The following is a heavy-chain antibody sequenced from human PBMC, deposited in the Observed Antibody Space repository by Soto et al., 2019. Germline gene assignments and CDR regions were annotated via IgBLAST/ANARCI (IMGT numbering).Heavy chain of an antibody. D-gene: IGHD3-10*01. CDR3: ARGPSYYGSGSYYYFDY. Sequence: GSLRLSCAASGFTFSISSMNWVRQAPGKGLEWVSSISGTSDYISYADSVKGRFTISRDNAKNSLYLQMNSLRAEDTAVYYCARGPSYYGSGSYYYFDYWGQGALVTVSS. J-gene: IGHJ4*02. CDR2: ISGTSDYI. V-gene: IGHV3-21*01. CDR1: GFTFSISS.